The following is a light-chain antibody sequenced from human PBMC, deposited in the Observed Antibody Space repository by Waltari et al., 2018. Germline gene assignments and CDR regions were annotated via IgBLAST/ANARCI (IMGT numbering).Light chain of an antibody. J-gene: IGKJ4*01. V-gene: IGKV3-15*01. CDR3: QQYNEWPPLT. CDR2: GAS. Sequence: EIVMTQSPATLSVSPGERATLPCRASQSISRHLAWYQQKPGQAPRLLIYGASTRATDVPARFSGSGSGTEFTLTISSLQSEEFAVYYCQQYNEWPPLTFGGGTKVEIK. CDR1: QSISRH.